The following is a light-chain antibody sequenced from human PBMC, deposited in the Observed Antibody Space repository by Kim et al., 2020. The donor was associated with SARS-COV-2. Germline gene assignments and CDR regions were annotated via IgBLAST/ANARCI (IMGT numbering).Light chain of an antibody. CDR3: QQYGSSPRT. J-gene: IGKJ1*01. CDR2: GAS. CDR1: QSVSSSY. Sequence: SPGDRAPLSCRASQSVSSSYLAWYQQKPGQAPRLLIYGASSRATGIPDRFSGSGSGTDFTLTISRLEPEDFAVYYCQQYGSSPRTFGQGTKVDIK. V-gene: IGKV3-20*01.